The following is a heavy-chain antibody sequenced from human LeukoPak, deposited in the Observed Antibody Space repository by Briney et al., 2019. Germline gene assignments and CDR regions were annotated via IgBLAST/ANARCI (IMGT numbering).Heavy chain of an antibody. J-gene: IGHJ4*02. CDR1: GGSISSSRYY. CDR3: SRNLVGATIFWFGY. D-gene: IGHD1-26*01. Sequence: SETLSLTCTVSGGSISSSRYYWGWIRQPPGKGLEWIGSIYYSGTTYYNPSLRSRVTMSVDTSKNQFSLKLSSVTAADTAVYYCSRNLVGATIFWFGYWGQGTLVTVSS. CDR2: IYYSGTT. V-gene: IGHV4-39*01.